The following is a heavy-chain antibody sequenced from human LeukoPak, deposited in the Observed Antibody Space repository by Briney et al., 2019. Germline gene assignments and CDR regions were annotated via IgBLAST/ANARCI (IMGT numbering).Heavy chain of an antibody. CDR1: GFTVSSNY. J-gene: IGHJ4*02. CDR2: IYSGGST. Sequence: PGGSLRLSCAASGFTVSSNYMSWVRQAPGKGLEWVSVIYSGGSTYYADPVKGRFTISRDNSKNTLYLQMNSLRAEDTAVYYCARSPRQQLEYYFDYWGQGTLVTVSS. V-gene: IGHV3-53*01. D-gene: IGHD6-13*01. CDR3: ARSPRQQLEYYFDY.